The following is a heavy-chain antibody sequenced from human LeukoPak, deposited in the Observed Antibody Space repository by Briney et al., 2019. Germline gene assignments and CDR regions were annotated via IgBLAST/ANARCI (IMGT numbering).Heavy chain of an antibody. CDR1: GYTFISYG. D-gene: IGHD4/OR15-4a*01. J-gene: IGHJ3*02. Sequence: ASVKVSCKASGYTFISYGINWVRQAPGQGLEWMGWISVINSGNTRYAQNFQGRLTMTTDTSTTTAYMELRSLRSDDTAVYYCSREFPFYGADCSSGVFDIWGQGTMVTVS. CDR3: SREFPFYGADCSSGVFDI. CDR2: ISVINSGNT. V-gene: IGHV1-18*01.